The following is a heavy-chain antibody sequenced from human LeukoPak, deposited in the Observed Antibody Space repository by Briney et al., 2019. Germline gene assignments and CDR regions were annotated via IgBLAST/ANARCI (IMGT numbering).Heavy chain of an antibody. V-gene: IGHV1-2*02. CDR2: INPNSGGT. CDR1: GYTFTGYY. D-gene: IGHD1-26*01. J-gene: IGHJ3*02. CDR3: ARERSRSYFFDI. Sequence: WASVKVSCQASGYTFTGYYMHWVRQAPGQGLEWMGWINPNSGGTKYAQKFQGRVTMTRDTSISTAYMELRRLRYDDTAVYYCARERSRSYFFDIWGQGTMVTVSS.